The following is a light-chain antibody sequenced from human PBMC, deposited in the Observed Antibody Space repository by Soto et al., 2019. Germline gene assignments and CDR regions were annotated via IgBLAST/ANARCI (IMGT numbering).Light chain of an antibody. V-gene: IGKV1-5*01. CDR3: QQYNSHSLYS. CDR2: FPS. Sequence: DIQLTQSPSFLSASVGDRVTITCRASQSVRSWLAWYQQKPGTAPKLLIYFPSKLEAGVPSRFSGSGSETEYTLSISSLQPEDFATYFCQQYNSHSLYSFGQGTKLEI. J-gene: IGKJ2*01. CDR1: QSVRSW.